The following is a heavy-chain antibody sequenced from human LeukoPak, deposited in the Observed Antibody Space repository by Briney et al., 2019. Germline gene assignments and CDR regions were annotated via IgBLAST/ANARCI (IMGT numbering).Heavy chain of an antibody. CDR1: GDSINSYY. V-gene: IGHV4-59*12. D-gene: IGHD2-21*01. J-gene: IGHJ4*02. CDR2: IYYTGTT. CDR3: ARGRILLSN. Sequence: SETLSLTCTVSGDSINSYYWSWIRQPPGKGLEWIGYIYYTGTTKYNPSLKSRVTISVDTSKNQFSLKLSSVTAADTAVYYCARGRILLSNWGQGTLVTVSS.